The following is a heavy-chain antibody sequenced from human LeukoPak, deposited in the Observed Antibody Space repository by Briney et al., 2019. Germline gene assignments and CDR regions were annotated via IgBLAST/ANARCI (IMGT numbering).Heavy chain of an antibody. J-gene: IGHJ3*02. Sequence: SVQVSCKASGFTFTTYGITRVRQAPAQGLEWMGWITAFNGNTDSAQTFQDRLTMTTDASTSTAYMELRSLRSDDTAVYYCARDSKMYYDVLTGKTPFEIWGQGTIVTVSS. CDR1: GFTFTTYG. CDR3: ARDSKMYYDVLTGKTPFEI. V-gene: IGHV1-18*01. CDR2: ITAFNGNT. D-gene: IGHD3-9*01.